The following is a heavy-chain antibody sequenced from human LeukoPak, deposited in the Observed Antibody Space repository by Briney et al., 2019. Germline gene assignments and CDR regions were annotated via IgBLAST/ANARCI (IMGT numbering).Heavy chain of an antibody. J-gene: IGHJ6*03. V-gene: IGHV1-2*02. CDR3: AREWSGYAPYYYYYMDV. Sequence: ASVKVSCKASGYTFTSYGISWVRQAPGQGLEWMGWINPNSGGTNYAQKFQGRVTMTRDTSISTAYMELSRLRSDDTAVYYCAREWSGYAPYYYYYMDVWGKGTTVTVSS. CDR2: INPNSGGT. CDR1: GYTFTSYG. D-gene: IGHD5-12*01.